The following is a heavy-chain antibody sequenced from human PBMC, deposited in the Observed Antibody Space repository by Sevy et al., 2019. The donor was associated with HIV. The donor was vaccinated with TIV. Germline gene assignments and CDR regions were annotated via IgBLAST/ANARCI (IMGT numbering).Heavy chain of an antibody. D-gene: IGHD1-1*01. CDR2: ISISGADK. J-gene: IGHJ5*02. V-gene: IGHV3-23*01. CDR3: TKALVETEVKTEFHP. Sequence: GESLKISCAASGFTLSSYAMSWVRQAPGKGLEWVSSISISGADKYYADSVKGRFTISRDNSQNRLYLQMNSLRAEDNAFYCITKALVETEVKTEFHPWSQGSLVTVS. CDR1: GFTLSSYA.